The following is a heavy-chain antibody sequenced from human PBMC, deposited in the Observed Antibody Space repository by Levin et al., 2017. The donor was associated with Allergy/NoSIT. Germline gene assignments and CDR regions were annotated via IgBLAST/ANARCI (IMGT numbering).Heavy chain of an antibody. Sequence: ASVKVSCKASGDTLSNSVISWVRQAPGQGLEWMGGIIPSYGTSNYTQKFHGRVTFSADAYTKTAYMDLTGLTSEDTATYYCARSERRYYYDTSGFPFDSWGQGTLVTVSS. V-gene: IGHV1-69*13. J-gene: IGHJ4*02. CDR3: ARSERRYYYDTSGFPFDS. CDR1: GDTLSNSV. D-gene: IGHD3-22*01. CDR2: IIPSYGTS.